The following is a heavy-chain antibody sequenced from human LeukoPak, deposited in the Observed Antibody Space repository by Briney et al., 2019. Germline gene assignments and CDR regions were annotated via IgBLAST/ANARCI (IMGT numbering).Heavy chain of an antibody. D-gene: IGHD3-10*01. V-gene: IGHV3-20*04. CDR3: ARDHLMVRGVIDY. Sequence: PGGSLILSCAASGFTLDDYDMSWVRQAPGKGLEWVSGINWNGGSTAYADSVKGRFTISRDNAKNSLYLQMNSLRAEDTALYYCARDHLMVRGVIDYWGQGTLVTVSS. J-gene: IGHJ4*02. CDR1: GFTLDDYD. CDR2: INWNGGST.